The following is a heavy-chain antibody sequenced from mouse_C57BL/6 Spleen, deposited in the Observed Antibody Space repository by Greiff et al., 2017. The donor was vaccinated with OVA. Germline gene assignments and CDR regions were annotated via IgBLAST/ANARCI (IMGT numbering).Heavy chain of an antibody. J-gene: IGHJ4*01. CDR1: GYSITSGYY. CDR2: ISYDGSN. D-gene: IGHD2-2*01. CDR3: ASHDGYDVDYAMDY. Sequence: EVQLQQTGPGLVKPSQSLSLTCSVTGYSITSGYYWNWIRQFPGNKLEWMGYISYDGSNNYNPSLKNRISITRDTSKNQFFLKLNSVTTEDTATYYCASHDGYDVDYAMDYWGQGTSVTVSS. V-gene: IGHV3-6*01.